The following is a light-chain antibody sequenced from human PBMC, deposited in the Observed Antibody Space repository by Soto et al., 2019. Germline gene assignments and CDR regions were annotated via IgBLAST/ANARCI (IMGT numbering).Light chain of an antibody. Sequence: QMTHSDSTVSGSVRYRVAIIFRASQTISSWLAWYQQKPGKAPKLLIYKASTLKSGVPSRFSGSGSGTDFTLTINSLQRDDFATYYCQHYNSYSEAFGQGTKV. CDR3: QHYNSYSEA. V-gene: IGKV1-5*03. CDR1: QTISSW. CDR2: KAS. J-gene: IGKJ1*01.